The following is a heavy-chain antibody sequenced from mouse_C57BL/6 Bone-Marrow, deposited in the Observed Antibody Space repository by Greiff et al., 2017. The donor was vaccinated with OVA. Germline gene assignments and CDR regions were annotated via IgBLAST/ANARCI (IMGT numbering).Heavy chain of an antibody. Sequence: EVMLVESGGGLVKPGGSLKLSCAASGFTFSDYGMHWVRQAPEKGLEWVAYISSGSSTIYYADTVKGRFTISRDNAKNTLFLQMTSLRSEDTAMYYCTRDVITTVVATRYFDVRGTGTTVTVSS. CDR1: GFTFSDYG. D-gene: IGHD1-1*01. J-gene: IGHJ1*03. CDR2: ISSGSSTI. V-gene: IGHV5-17*01. CDR3: TRDVITTVVATRYFDV.